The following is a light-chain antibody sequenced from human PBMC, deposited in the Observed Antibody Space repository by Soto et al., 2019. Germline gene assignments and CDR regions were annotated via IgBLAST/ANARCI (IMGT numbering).Light chain of an antibody. CDR3: QQYNLWPIT. J-gene: IGKJ5*01. Sequence: EIVMTQSPATLSVSPGERATLSCRASQSVSSNLAWYQQKPGQAPRLLIYGASTRANGIPARFSGSGSGTEFTLTISSLQSEDFAVYYCQQYNLWPITFGQGTRLEIK. CDR1: QSVSSN. CDR2: GAS. V-gene: IGKV3-15*01.